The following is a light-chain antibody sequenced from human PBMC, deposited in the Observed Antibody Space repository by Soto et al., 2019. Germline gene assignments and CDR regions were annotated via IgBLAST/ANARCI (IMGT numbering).Light chain of an antibody. V-gene: IGLV2-14*01. CDR2: DVS. CDR1: SSDVGGYNY. J-gene: IGLJ1*01. Sequence: QSALTKPASVSGSPGQSITISCTGTSSDVGGYNYVSWYQQHPGKAPKLMIYDVSNRPSGVSNRFSGSKSGSTASLTISGLQAEDEADYYCSSYTSISTLVVFVTETKLTVL. CDR3: SSYTSISTLVV.